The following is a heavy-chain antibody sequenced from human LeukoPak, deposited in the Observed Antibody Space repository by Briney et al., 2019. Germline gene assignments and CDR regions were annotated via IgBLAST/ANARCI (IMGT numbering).Heavy chain of an antibody. D-gene: IGHD3-3*01. CDR1: GFTFSSYA. V-gene: IGHV3-23*01. CDR3: ATIAPGFLEWLLRGYFDY. Sequence: GGSLRLSCAASGFTFSSYAMSWVRQAPGKGLEWVSAISGSGGSTYYADSVKGRFTISRDNSKNTLYLQMNSLRAGDTAVYYCATIAPGFLEWLLRGYFDYWGQGTLVTVSS. J-gene: IGHJ4*02. CDR2: ISGSGGST.